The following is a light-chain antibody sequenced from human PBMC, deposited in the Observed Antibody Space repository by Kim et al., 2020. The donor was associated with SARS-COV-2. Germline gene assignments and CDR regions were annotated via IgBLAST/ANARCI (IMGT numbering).Light chain of an antibody. CDR3: HQYNNWPRT. CDR1: QTVNTN. V-gene: IGKV3-15*01. CDR2: HAS. Sequence: ETVMTQSPATLSVSPGETVTLSCRASQTVNTNLAWYQQKPGQAPRLLIYHASTRASGIPGRFSGSGSGTEFGLTISSLQSEDFAVYYCHQYNNWPRTFGQGTKVDIK. J-gene: IGKJ1*01.